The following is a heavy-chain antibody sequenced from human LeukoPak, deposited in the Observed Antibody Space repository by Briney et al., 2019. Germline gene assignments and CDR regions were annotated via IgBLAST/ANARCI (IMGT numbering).Heavy chain of an antibody. CDR1: GGTFSSYA. V-gene: IGHV1-69*04. CDR2: IIPILGIA. CDR3: ARDLYSGHEGNAFDI. Sequence: GASVKVSCKASGGTFSSYAITWVRQAPGQGLEWMGRIIPILGIANYAQKFQGRVTIIADKSTSTAYMELSSLRSEDTAVYYCARDLYSGHEGNAFDIWGQGTMVTVSP. J-gene: IGHJ3*02. D-gene: IGHD5-12*01.